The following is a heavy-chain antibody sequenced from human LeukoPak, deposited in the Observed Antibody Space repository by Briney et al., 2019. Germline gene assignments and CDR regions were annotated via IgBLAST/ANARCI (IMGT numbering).Heavy chain of an antibody. V-gene: IGHV3-48*01. CDR2: ISSSSSTI. CDR1: GLTFSTYG. Sequence: GGSLRLSCAASGLTFSTYGMSWVRQAPGKGLEWVSYISSSSSTIYYADSVKGRFTISRDNSKNTLYLQMNSLRAEDTAVYYCARPHDYGGNRPGYYFDYWGQGTLVTVSS. D-gene: IGHD4-23*01. CDR3: ARPHDYGGNRPGYYFDY. J-gene: IGHJ4*02.